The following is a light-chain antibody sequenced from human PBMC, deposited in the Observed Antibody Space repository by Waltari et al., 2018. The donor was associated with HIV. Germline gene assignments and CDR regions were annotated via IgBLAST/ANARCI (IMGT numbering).Light chain of an antibody. J-gene: IGLJ3*02. CDR3: SSYPGSFPWV. V-gene: IGLV2-8*01. CDR2: EVT. Sequence: QSVTISCTGSSSDVGGYNYVSWYQQHPGKAPKLIIYEVTKRPSGVPDRFSGSKSGNTASLTVSGLQAEDEADYYCSSYPGSFPWVFGGGTKLTVL. CDR1: SSDVGGYNY.